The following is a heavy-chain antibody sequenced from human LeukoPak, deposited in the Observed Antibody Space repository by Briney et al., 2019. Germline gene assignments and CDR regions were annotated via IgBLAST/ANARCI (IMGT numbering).Heavy chain of an antibody. Sequence: MASETLSLTCTVSGGSISSGGYYWSWIRQPPGKGLEWIGYIYHSGTTYYNPSLKSRVTISVDRSKNQFSLKLSSVTAADTAVYYCARDRGKLRRITIFGVVANWFDPWGQGTLVTVSS. CDR2: IYHSGTT. CDR1: GGSISSGGYY. J-gene: IGHJ5*02. D-gene: IGHD3-3*01. CDR3: ARDRGKLRRITIFGVVANWFDP. V-gene: IGHV4-30-2*01.